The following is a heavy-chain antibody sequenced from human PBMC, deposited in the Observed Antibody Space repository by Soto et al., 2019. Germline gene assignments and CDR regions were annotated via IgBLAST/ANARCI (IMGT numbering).Heavy chain of an antibody. D-gene: IGHD5-18*01. CDR1: GFTFSNFW. Sequence: SLRLSCAASGFTFSNFWMHWVRQAPGKGLVWVSCIYTDGGGATYADSVKGRFTVSRDNAKSTLYLQMNSLRAEDTAVYYCATLNSFGSDYWGRGTLVTVSS. J-gene: IGHJ4*02. V-gene: IGHV3-74*01. CDR3: ATLNSFGSDY. CDR2: IYTDGGGA.